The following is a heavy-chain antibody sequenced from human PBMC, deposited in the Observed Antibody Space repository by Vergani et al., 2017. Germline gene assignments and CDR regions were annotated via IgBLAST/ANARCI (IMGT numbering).Heavy chain of an antibody. CDR2: VSGSSATP. J-gene: IGHJ4*02. V-gene: IGHV3-23*01. CDR1: GFSFPGYA. D-gene: IGHD5-12*01. Sequence: EVQLLESGGGLVQPGGSLRLSCEASGFSFPGYAMSWVRQAPGKGLEWVSSVSGSSATPYYADSVKGRFIISRDNSKKKLHLKMNSLRADDTAVYYCTKGSRGYTGYFFDYWGQGTMATVSS. CDR3: TKGSRGYTGYFFDY.